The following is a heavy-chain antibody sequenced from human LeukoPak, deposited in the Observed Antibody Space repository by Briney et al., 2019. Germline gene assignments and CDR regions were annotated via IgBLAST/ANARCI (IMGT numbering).Heavy chain of an antibody. V-gene: IGHV4-31*03. CDR2: IYYSGNT. J-gene: IGHJ4*02. CDR3: ASVLDAAVGNPYNFDY. D-gene: IGHD6-13*01. Sequence: PSETLSLTCTVSGDSISSGGYYWSWIRQHPGKGLEWIGYIYYSGNTYYNPSLKSRATISADTSKNQLSLKVSSVTAADTAVYYCASVLDAAVGNPYNFDYWGQGTLVTVSS. CDR1: GDSISSGGYY.